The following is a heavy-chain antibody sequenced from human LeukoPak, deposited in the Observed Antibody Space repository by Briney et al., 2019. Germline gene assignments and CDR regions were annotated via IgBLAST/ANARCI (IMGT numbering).Heavy chain of an antibody. CDR2: ISGSGGST. CDR1: GFTFSSYA. D-gene: IGHD1-7*01. V-gene: IGHV3-23*01. J-gene: IGHJ5*02. CDR3: AKDEDWNYQSGWFDP. Sequence: GSLRLSCAASGFTFSSYAMSWVRQAPGKGLEWVSAISGSGGSTYYADSVKGRFTISRDNSKNTLYLQVNSLRAEDTAVYYCAKDEDWNYQSGWFDPWGQGTLVTVSS.